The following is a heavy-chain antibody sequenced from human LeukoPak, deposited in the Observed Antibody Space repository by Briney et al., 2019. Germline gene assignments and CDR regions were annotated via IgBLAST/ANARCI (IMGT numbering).Heavy chain of an antibody. J-gene: IGHJ3*02. CDR3: ARESLQDDAFDI. CDR2: IYSGGST. Sequence: PGGSLRLSCAASGFTVSSNYMSWVRQAPGKGLEWVSVIYSGGSTYYADSVKGRFTISRDNSTNTLYLQMNSLRAEDTAVYYCARESLQDDAFDIWGQGTMVTVSS. CDR1: GFTVSSNY. D-gene: IGHD5-24*01. V-gene: IGHV3-53*01.